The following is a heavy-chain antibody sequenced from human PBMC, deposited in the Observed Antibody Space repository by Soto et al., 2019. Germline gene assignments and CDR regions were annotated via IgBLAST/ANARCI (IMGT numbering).Heavy chain of an antibody. D-gene: IGHD3-3*01. J-gene: IGHJ4*02. CDR1: GFSLTTSGVG. CDR2: IYWDDDK. Sequence: QITLNESGPTVVRPTETLTLTCRFSGFSLTTSGVGVGWIRQSPGKAPEWLALIYWDDDKRYSASLKSRLTITKHTSKNQVVLTVSDLDPTDTATYYCAHRVLRTVFGLVTTTAIFFDFWGPGTPVAVSS. V-gene: IGHV2-5*02. CDR3: AHRVLRTVFGLVTTTAIFFDF.